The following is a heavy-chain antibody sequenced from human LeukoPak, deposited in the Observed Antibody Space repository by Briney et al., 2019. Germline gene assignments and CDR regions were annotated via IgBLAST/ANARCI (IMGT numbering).Heavy chain of an antibody. V-gene: IGHV1-69*05. Sequence: SVKVSCKASGGTFSSYAISWVRQAPGQGLEWMGGIIHIFGTANYAQKFQGRVTITTDESTSTAYMELSSLRYEDTAVYYCAREHGYSSGWYFVGPSEQESYNWFDPWGQGTLVTVSS. J-gene: IGHJ5*02. CDR3: AREHGYSSGWYFVGPSEQESYNWFDP. D-gene: IGHD6-19*01. CDR1: GGTFSSYA. CDR2: IIHIFGTA.